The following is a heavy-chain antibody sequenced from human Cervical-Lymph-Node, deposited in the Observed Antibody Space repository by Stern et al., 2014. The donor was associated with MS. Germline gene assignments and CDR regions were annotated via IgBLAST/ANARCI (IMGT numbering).Heavy chain of an antibody. CDR2: IIPILETT. CDR1: GDTFINFG. Sequence: QVQLVESGAEVKKPGSSVKVSCTASGDTFINFGVSWVRLAPGQGLEWMGGIIPILETTEYIQRFQGRLTISADESATTVYMELNSLRSDDTAVYYCARDNDDHGMDVWGQGTTVIVSS. D-gene: IGHD1-1*01. J-gene: IGHJ6*02. V-gene: IGHV1-69*01. CDR3: ARDNDDHGMDV.